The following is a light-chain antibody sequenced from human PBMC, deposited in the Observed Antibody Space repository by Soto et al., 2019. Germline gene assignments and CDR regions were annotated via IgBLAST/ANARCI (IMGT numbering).Light chain of an antibody. CDR3: QTWGSGIVV. V-gene: IGLV4-69*01. CDR1: NGHSTYA. J-gene: IGLJ2*01. Sequence: LGASVKLTCTLNNGHSTYAIAWHQQQPEKGPRYLMKVNSDGSHRKGDGIPDRFSGSSSGAERYLTISSLQSEDEADYYCQTWGSGIVVFGGGTKLTVL. CDR2: VNSDGSH.